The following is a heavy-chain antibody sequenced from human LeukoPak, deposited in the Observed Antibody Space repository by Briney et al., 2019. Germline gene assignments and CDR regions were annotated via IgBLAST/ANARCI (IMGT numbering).Heavy chain of an antibody. CDR2: ISGSGGST. Sequence: GGSLRLSCAASGFTFSSYAMRWVRQAPGKGLEWVSAISGSGGSTYYADSVKGRFTISRDNSKNTLYLQMNSLRAEGTAVYYCAKDFWSGYYDYWGQGTLVTVSS. D-gene: IGHD3-3*01. V-gene: IGHV3-23*01. J-gene: IGHJ4*02. CDR3: AKDFWSGYYDY. CDR1: GFTFSSYA.